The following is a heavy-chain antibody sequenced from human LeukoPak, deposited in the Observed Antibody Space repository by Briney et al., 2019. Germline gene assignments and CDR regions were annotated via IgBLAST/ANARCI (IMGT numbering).Heavy chain of an antibody. CDR3: ARRQGKYGAADY. Sequence: SETLSLTCTVSGGSISSYYWSWIRQPPGKGLEWIGYIYYSGSINYNPSLKSRVTISVDTSKNQFSLKLSSVTAADTAVYYCARRQGKYGAADYWGQGTLVTVSS. D-gene: IGHD6-13*01. V-gene: IGHV4-59*08. J-gene: IGHJ4*02. CDR2: IYYSGSI. CDR1: GGSISSYY.